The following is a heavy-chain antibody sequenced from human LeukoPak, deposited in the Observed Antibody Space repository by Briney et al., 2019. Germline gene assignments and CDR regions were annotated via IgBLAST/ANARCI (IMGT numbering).Heavy chain of an antibody. J-gene: IGHJ5*02. CDR3: ARDLIMHYYDSSGYPEYNWFDP. V-gene: IGHV1-46*01. Sequence: ASVKVSCKASGYTFTSYYMHWVRQAPGQGLEWMGIINPSGGSTSYAQKFQGRVTMTRDTSTSTVYMEPSSLRSEDTAVYYCARDLIMHYYDSSGYPEYNWFDPWGQGTLVTVSS. CDR2: INPSGGST. D-gene: IGHD3-22*01. CDR1: GYTFTSYY.